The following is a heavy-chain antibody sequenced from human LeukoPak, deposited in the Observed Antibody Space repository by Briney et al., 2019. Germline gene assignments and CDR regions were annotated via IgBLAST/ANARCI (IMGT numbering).Heavy chain of an antibody. CDR3: ASTNCSSTSCYGLYYYYYMDV. V-gene: IGHV1-69*05. CDR2: IIPIFGTA. CDR1: GGTFSSYA. Sequence: SVKVSCKASGGTFSSYAISWVRQAPGQGLEWTGGIIPIFGTANYAQKFQGRVTITTDESTSTAYMELSSLRSEDTAVYYCASTNCSSTSCYGLYYYYYMDVWGKGTTVTVSS. D-gene: IGHD2-2*01. J-gene: IGHJ6*03.